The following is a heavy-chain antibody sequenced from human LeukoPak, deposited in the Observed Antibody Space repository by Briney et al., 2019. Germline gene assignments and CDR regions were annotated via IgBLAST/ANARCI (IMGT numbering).Heavy chain of an antibody. CDR1: GGSISSSSYY. Sequence: SETLSLTCTVSGGSISSSSYYWGWIRQPPGKGLEWIGSIYYSGSTYYNPSLKSRVTIPVDTSKNQFSLKLSSVTAADTAVYYCARHPSKYYFDYWGQGTLVTVSS. V-gene: IGHV4-39*01. CDR2: IYYSGST. J-gene: IGHJ4*02. CDR3: ARHPSKYYFDY.